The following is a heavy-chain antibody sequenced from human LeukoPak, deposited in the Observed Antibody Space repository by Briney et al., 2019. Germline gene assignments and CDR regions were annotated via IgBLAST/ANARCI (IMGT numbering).Heavy chain of an antibody. CDR2: IDPSDSYT. CDR3: ATAPLGSGSYYNGPDY. Sequence: GESLKISCKGSGYSFTSYWIRWVRQMPGKGLEWVGRIDPSDSYTNYSPSFQGHVTISADKSISTAYLQWSSLKASDTAMYYCATAPLGSGSYYNGPDYWGQGTLVTVSS. CDR1: GYSFTSYW. J-gene: IGHJ4*02. V-gene: IGHV5-10-1*01. D-gene: IGHD3-10*01.